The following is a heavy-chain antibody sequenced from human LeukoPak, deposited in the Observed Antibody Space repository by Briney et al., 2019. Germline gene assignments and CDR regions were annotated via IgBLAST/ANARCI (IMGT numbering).Heavy chain of an antibody. V-gene: IGHV1-69*05. Sequence: ASVKVSCKASGGTFSSYAISWVRQAPGQGLEWMGGIIPIFGTANYAQKFQGRVTITTDESTSTAYMELSSLRSEDTAVYYCALGVVPAAIDYYYYYTDVWGKGTTVTLSS. J-gene: IGHJ6*03. D-gene: IGHD2-2*02. CDR2: IIPIFGTA. CDR1: GGTFSSYA. CDR3: ALGVVPAAIDYYYYYTDV.